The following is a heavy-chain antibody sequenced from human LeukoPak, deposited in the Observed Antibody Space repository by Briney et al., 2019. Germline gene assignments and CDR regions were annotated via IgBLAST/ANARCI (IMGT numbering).Heavy chain of an antibody. CDR3: ARDRDWNSGFDY. Sequence: LTGGSLRLSCEASGFTFSRHDMHWVRQAPGKGLEWVAFIQHGGGDKNYADSVKGRFTISRDNAKNSLYLQMNSLRAEDTAIYYCARDRDWNSGFDYWGQGTLVTVSS. J-gene: IGHJ4*02. V-gene: IGHV3-30*02. CDR1: GFTFSRHD. D-gene: IGHD1-7*01. CDR2: IQHGGGDK.